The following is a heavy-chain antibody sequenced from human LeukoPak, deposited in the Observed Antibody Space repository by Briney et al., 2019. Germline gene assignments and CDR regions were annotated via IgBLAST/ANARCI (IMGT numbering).Heavy chain of an antibody. J-gene: IGHJ4*02. V-gene: IGHV1-2*02. CDR3: ARNQGNSGTYYAY. CDR1: GYTFSDYY. Sequence: PGASVTVSCKTAGYTFSDYYMHWVRQAPGQGLEWLGWINPNSGGTNYAQNFQDRVTMTRDTSINTAYMELTRLRSDDTAVYYCARNQGNSGTYYAYWGQGTLVTVSS. D-gene: IGHD1-26*01. CDR2: INPNSGGT.